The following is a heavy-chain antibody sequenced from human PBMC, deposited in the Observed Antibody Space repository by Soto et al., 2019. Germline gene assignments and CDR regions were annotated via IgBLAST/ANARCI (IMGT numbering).Heavy chain of an antibody. J-gene: IGHJ6*02. V-gene: IGHV4-30-4*01. CDR2: IYYSGST. CDR3: ARDKFYRDYCYYGMDV. Sequence: QVQLQESGPGLVKPSQTLSLTCTVSGGSISSGDYYWSWIRQPPGKGLEWIGYIYYSGSTYYNPSLKSRVTIAVDTSKNQVSLKLSSMTAADTAVYYCARDKFYRDYCYYGMDVWGQGTTVTVSS. D-gene: IGHD3-3*01. CDR1: GGSISSGDYY.